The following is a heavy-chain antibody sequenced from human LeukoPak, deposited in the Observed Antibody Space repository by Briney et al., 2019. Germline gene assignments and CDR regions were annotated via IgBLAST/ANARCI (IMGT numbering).Heavy chain of an antibody. CDR3: ARDLKRTVGATTTSDY. J-gene: IGHJ4*02. V-gene: IGHV1-18*01. D-gene: IGHD1-26*01. Sequence: ASVKVSCKASGYTFTRYGISWVRQAPGQGLEWMGWISAYNGDTNYAQKFQARVSMTTDTSTSTGYVELRILTSDDTAVYYCARDLKRTVGATTTSDYWGQGTLVTVSS. CDR1: GYTFTRYG. CDR2: ISAYNGDT.